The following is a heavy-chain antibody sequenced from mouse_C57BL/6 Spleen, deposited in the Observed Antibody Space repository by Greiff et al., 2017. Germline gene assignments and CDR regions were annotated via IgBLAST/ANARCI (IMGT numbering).Heavy chain of an antibody. CDR3: ARDGYDGYYSFDY. Sequence: QVQLQQPGAELVRPGSSVKLSCKASGYTFTSYWMHWVKQRPIQGLEWIGNIDPSDSETHYNQKFKDKATLTVDKSSSTAYMQLSSLTSEDSAVYYCARDGYDGYYSFDYWGQGTTLTVSS. V-gene: IGHV1-52*01. CDR2: IDPSDSET. CDR1: GYTFTSYW. J-gene: IGHJ2*01. D-gene: IGHD2-3*01.